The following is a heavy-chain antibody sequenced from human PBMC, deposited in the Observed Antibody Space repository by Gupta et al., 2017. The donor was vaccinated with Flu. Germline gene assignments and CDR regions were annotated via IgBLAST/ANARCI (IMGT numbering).Heavy chain of an antibody. V-gene: IGHV4-59*01. CDR2: IYYSGST. J-gene: IGHJ6*02. D-gene: IGHD5-12*01. CDR1: GGSISSYY. Sequence: QVQLQESGPGLVKPSETLSLTCTVSGGSISSYYWSWIRQPPGKGLEWIGYIYYSGSTNYNPSLKSRVTISVDTSKNQFSLKLSSVTAADTAVYYCARNIVATLSHYGMDVWGQGTTVTVSS. CDR3: ARNIVATLSHYGMDV.